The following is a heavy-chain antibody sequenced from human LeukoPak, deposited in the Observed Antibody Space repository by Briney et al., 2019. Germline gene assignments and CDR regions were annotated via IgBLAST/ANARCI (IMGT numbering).Heavy chain of an antibody. V-gene: IGHV4-39*07. Sequence: SETLSLTCTVSGGSISSSSYYWGWIRQPPGKGLEWIGSIYYSGSTYYNPSLKSRVTISVDTSKKQFSLKLSSVTAADTAVYYCARDGVGATGFDYWGQGTLVTVSS. CDR3: ARDGVGATGFDY. CDR1: GGSISSSSYY. J-gene: IGHJ4*02. D-gene: IGHD1-26*01. CDR2: IYYSGST.